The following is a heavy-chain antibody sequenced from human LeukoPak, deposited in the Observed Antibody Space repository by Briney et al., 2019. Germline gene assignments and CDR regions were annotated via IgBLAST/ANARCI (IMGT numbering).Heavy chain of an antibody. CDR2: IIPIFGTA. V-gene: IGHV1-69*05. CDR3: ARGGKRGYSGYVFDY. D-gene: IGHD5-12*01. Sequence: SVKVSCKASGGTFSSYTISWVRQAPGRGLEWMGRIIPIFGTANYAQKFQGRVTITTDESTSTAYMELSSLRSEDTAVYYCARGGKRGYSGYVFDYWGQGTLVTVSS. J-gene: IGHJ4*02. CDR1: GGTFSSYT.